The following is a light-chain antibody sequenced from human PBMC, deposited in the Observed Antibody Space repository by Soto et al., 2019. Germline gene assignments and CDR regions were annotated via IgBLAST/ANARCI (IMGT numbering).Light chain of an antibody. Sequence: DIQMTQSPSTLSASVGERVTITCRASQSISSWLAWYQQKPGKAPKLLIYKASSLESGVPSRFSGSGSGTEFTLTISSLQPDDFATYYCQPYNIYPLIFGGGTQVEIK. J-gene: IGKJ4*01. CDR1: QSISSW. V-gene: IGKV1-5*03. CDR2: KAS. CDR3: QPYNIYPLI.